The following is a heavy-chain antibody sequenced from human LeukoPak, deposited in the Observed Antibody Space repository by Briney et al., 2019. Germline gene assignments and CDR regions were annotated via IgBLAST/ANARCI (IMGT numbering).Heavy chain of an antibody. CDR2: ICHSGNT. Sequence: SETLSLTCTVSGDSINSAIYCWGWIRQPPGKDLEWIGTICHSGNTYYNPSLKSRVTVSVDTSKTQLSLRLNSVTAADTSVYYCARYCNAGACSMFKTFDVWGQGTMVTVSS. J-gene: IGHJ3*01. CDR3: ARYCNAGACSMFKTFDV. CDR1: GDSINSAIYC. V-gene: IGHV4-39*01. D-gene: IGHD2-15*01.